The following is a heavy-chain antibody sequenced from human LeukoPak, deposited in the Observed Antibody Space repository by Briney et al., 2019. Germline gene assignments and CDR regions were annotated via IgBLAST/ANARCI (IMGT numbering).Heavy chain of an antibody. CDR2: INPSGGST. D-gene: IGHD1-26*01. CDR3: AREKRDSGSYYYFDY. V-gene: IGHV1-46*01. Sequence: GASVKVSCKASGGTFSSYAISWVRQAPGQGLEWMGIINPSGGSTSYAQKFQGRVTMTRDTSTSTVYMELSSLRSEDTAVYYCAREKRDSGSYYYFDYWGQGTLVTVSS. J-gene: IGHJ4*02. CDR1: GGTFSSYA.